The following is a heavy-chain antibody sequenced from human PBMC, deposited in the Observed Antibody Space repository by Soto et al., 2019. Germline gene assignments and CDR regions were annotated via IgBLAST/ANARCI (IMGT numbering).Heavy chain of an antibody. V-gene: IGHV4-59*08. J-gene: IGHJ4*02. CDR3: ARRYGSCFDY. Sequence: QVQLQESGPGLVKPSETLSLTCTVSGGSISRYYWSWIRQPPGKGLEWIGYIYYSGSNNYNPSLKSRVTISVDTSKNQSSLKLSSLTAADTAVYYGARRYGSCFDYWGKGTLVTFSS. D-gene: IGHD5-18*01. CDR2: IYYSGSN. CDR1: GGSISRYY.